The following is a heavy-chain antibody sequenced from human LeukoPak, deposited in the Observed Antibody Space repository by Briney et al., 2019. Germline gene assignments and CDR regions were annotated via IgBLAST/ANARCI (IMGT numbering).Heavy chain of an antibody. J-gene: IGHJ5*02. V-gene: IGHV1-18*01. CDR2: ISAYNGNT. CDR1: GYTFTSYG. CDR3: ARSQYSSSPNWFDP. D-gene: IGHD6-13*01. Sequence: GASVKVSCKASGYTFTSYGISWVRQAPGQGLEWMGWISAYNGNTNYAQKLQGRVTMTTDTSTSTAYMELRSLRSDDTAVYYCARSQYSSSPNWFDPWGQGTLVTVSS.